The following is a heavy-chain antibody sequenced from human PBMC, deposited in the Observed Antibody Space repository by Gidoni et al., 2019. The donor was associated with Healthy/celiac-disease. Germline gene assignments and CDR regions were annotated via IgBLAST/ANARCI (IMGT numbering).Heavy chain of an antibody. Sequence: QVQLVESGGGVVQPGRSLRLSCAASGFTFSSYGMHWVRQAPGKGLEWVAVISYDGSNKYYADSVKGRFTISRDNSKNTLYLQMNSLRAEDTAVYYCAKDSFGYSYGRLDYWGQGTLVTVSS. D-gene: IGHD5-18*01. CDR2: ISYDGSNK. CDR3: AKDSFGYSYGRLDY. V-gene: IGHV3-30*18. J-gene: IGHJ4*02. CDR1: GFTFSSYG.